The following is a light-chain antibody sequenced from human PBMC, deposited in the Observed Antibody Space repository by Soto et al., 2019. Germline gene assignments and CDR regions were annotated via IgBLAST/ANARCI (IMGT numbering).Light chain of an antibody. J-gene: IGKJ4*01. Sequence: DIQLTQSPSFLSASVGDRVTITCRASQGISSYLAWYQQKPGQAPKLLIYAASTLQSGVPSRFSGSGSGTEFTLPISSLQPEDFATYYCQQFYSYPLTFGGGTKVEIK. CDR2: AAS. CDR1: QGISSY. CDR3: QQFYSYPLT. V-gene: IGKV1-9*01.